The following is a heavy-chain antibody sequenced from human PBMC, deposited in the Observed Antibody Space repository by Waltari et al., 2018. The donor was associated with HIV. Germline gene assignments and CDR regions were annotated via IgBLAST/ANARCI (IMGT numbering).Heavy chain of an antibody. CDR2: IASSSTTYI. CDR1: GFTFSNYI. J-gene: IGHJ4*02. D-gene: IGHD5-12*01. V-gene: IGHV3-21*01. Sequence: EVQLVESGGGLVKPGGSLRLSCAASGFTFSNYIMNWVRQAPGKGLEWVSSIASSSTTYIYYRDSVKGRFTVSRDNAKNSLYLQMNSLRAEDTAVYYCAAEMATVYLDYWGQGNLVTVSS. CDR3: AAEMATVYLDY.